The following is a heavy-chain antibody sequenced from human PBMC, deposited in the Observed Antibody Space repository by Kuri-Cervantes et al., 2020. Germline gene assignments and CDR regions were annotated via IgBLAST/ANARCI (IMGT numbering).Heavy chain of an antibody. CDR2: INHSGST. Sequence: SETLSLTCAVYGGSFRGYYWSWIRQPPGKGLEWIGEINHSGSTNYNPSLKSRVTISVDTSKNQFSLKLSSVTAADTAVYYCARGGSVVVPAAIERGLCYGMDVWGQGTTVTVSS. D-gene: IGHD2-2*01. CDR3: ARGGSVVVPAAIERGLCYGMDV. J-gene: IGHJ6*02. CDR1: GGSFRGYY. V-gene: IGHV4-34*01.